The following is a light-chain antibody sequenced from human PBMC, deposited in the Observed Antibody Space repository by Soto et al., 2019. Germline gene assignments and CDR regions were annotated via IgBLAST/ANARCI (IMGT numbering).Light chain of an antibody. CDR1: QSVSSSY. Sequence: EIVLTQSPVTLSLSPGERATLSCRASQSVSSSYLAWYQQKPGQAPRLLIYGASSRATGIPDRFSGSGSGTDFTLTISRLEPEDFAVYYCQQYGSSGALTFGGGTKVDIK. V-gene: IGKV3-20*01. J-gene: IGKJ4*01. CDR3: QQYGSSGALT. CDR2: GAS.